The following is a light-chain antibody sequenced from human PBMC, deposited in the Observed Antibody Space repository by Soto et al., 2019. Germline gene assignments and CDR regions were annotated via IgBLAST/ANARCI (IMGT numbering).Light chain of an antibody. V-gene: IGKV1-9*01. Sequence: DIQLTQSPSFLSASVGDRVTITCRASQGISSYLAWYQRKPGKAPKLLIYAASTLQSGVPSRFSGSGSGTEFTLTISSLQPEDFATYYCQQLNSYPHITFGPGTKVDIK. CDR2: AAS. J-gene: IGKJ3*01. CDR1: QGISSY. CDR3: QQLNSYPHIT.